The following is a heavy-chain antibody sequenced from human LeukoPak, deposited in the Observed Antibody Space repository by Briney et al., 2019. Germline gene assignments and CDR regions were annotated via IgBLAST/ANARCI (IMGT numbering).Heavy chain of an antibody. D-gene: IGHD2-2*01. Sequence: SETLSLTCTVSGGSISSYYWSWIRQPPGKGLEWIGYIYYSGSTNYNPSLQSRVTISVDTSKNQFSLKLSSVTAADTAVYYCARVGVPAATFDYWGQGTLVTVSS. CDR1: GGSISSYY. V-gene: IGHV4-59*01. CDR2: IYYSGST. CDR3: ARVGVPAATFDY. J-gene: IGHJ4*02.